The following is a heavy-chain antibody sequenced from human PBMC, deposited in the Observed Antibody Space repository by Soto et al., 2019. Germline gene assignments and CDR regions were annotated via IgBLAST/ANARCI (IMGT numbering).Heavy chain of an antibody. D-gene: IGHD3-10*01. V-gene: IGHV3-15*07. CDR1: GLTFTNAW. Sequence: GGSLRLSCAASGLTFTNAWMHWVRQAPGKGLEWVGRIKSITDGGTTDYGAPVKGRFTISRDDAKNTLYLQMDSLKTEDTAVYYCTTAEGELAPYHYFAMDVWGQGTTVTVSS. J-gene: IGHJ6*02. CDR3: TTAEGELAPYHYFAMDV. CDR2: IKSITDGGTT.